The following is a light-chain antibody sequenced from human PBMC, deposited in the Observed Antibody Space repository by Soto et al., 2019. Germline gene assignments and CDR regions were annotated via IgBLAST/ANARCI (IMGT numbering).Light chain of an antibody. CDR3: QQHGSSPIT. J-gene: IGKJ5*01. CDR2: DAS. CDR1: QSISNNW. V-gene: IGKV3-20*01. Sequence: EIVLTQSPGTLSLSPGERASLSCRASQSISNNWLAWYQQKPGQAPRLLIYDASSRVTGIPDRFSGSVSGTDFTLTISRLEPEDFAVYYCQQHGSSPITFGQGTRLEIK.